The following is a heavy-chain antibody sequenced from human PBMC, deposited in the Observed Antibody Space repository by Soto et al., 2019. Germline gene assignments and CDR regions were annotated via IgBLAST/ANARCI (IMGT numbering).Heavy chain of an antibody. J-gene: IGHJ3*02. Sequence: QVQLVESGGGVVQSGRSLRLSCAASGFTFSTYAMHWVRQAPGKGLEWVAVISYDGSNKYYADSVKGRFTISRDNSKNTLYLQKSTLKPEDPAVYYCARGRHFFWATVAGNDAFDIWGQGTMVTVSS. V-gene: IGHV3-30-3*01. CDR1: GFTFSTYA. D-gene: IGHD2-15*01. CDR2: ISYDGSNK. CDR3: ARGRHFFWATVAGNDAFDI.